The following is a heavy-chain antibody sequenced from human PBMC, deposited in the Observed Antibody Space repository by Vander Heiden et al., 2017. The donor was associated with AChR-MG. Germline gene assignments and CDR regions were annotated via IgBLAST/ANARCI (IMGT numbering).Heavy chain of an antibody. CDR3: ARITVMVNFYYGMDV. J-gene: IGHJ6*02. Sequence: EVQLVETGGGLIQPGGSLRLSCAASGFTDSSNYMNWVRQDPGKGLEWVSVIYSGGSTYYADSVKGRFTISRDNSKNTLYLQMNSLRAEDTAVYFCARITVMVNFYYGMDVWGQGTTVTVSS. V-gene: IGHV3-53*02. CDR1: GFTDSSNY. CDR2: IYSGGST. D-gene: IGHD5-18*01.